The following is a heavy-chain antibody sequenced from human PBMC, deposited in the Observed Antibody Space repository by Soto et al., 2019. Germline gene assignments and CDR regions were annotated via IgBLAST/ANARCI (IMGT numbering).Heavy chain of an antibody. J-gene: IGHJ6*02. CDR2: IRGGTSAT. CDR1: GFTFSTYS. CDR3: VRGVFPMDV. D-gene: IGHD3-10*02. Sequence: GGSLRLSCAASGFTFSTYSFNWVRQAPGKGLEWLSCIRGGTSATYYADSVKGRFTISRDNAMSSVFLQMNNLRDEDTAMYYCVRGVFPMDVWGQGTAVTVSS. V-gene: IGHV3-48*02.